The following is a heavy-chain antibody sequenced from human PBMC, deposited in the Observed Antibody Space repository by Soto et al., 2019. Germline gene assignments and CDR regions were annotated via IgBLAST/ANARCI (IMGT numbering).Heavy chain of an antibody. CDR1: GGSFSGYY. CDR2: INHSGST. V-gene: IGHV4-34*01. Sequence: PSETLSLTCAVYGGSFSGYYWSWIRQPPGKGLEWIGEINHSGSTNYNPSLKSRVTISVDTSKNQFSLKLSSVTSADTAVYYCARGALGYYYGMDVWGQGTKVTV. J-gene: IGHJ6*02. CDR3: ARGALGYYYGMDV.